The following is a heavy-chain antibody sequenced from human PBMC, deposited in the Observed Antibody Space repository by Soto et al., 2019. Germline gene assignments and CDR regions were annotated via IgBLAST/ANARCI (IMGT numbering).Heavy chain of an antibody. J-gene: IGHJ6*02. CDR2: IIPIFGTA. Sequence: QVQLVQSGAEVKKPGSSVKVSCKAPGGTFSSYAISWVRQAPGQGLEWMGGIIPIFGTANYAQKFQGRVTITADESTSTGYMALSSLRSEDTAVYYCARSQAGSSSLDIYYYYYYGMDVWGQGTTVTVSS. V-gene: IGHV1-69*01. CDR3: ARSQAGSSSLDIYYYYYYGMDV. D-gene: IGHD6-19*01. CDR1: GGTFSSYA.